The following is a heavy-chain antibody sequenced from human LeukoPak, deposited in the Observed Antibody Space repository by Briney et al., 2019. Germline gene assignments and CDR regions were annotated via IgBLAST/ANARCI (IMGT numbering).Heavy chain of an antibody. V-gene: IGHV4-34*01. D-gene: IGHD5-18*01. CDR1: GGSFSGYY. J-gene: IGHJ4*02. Sequence: PSETLSLTCAVYGGSFSGYYWSWIRQPPGKGLEWIGEINHSGSTNYNPSLKSRVTISVDTSKNQFSLKLSSVTAADTAVYSCARGPHWRVYSYGRYSSSPFDYCGQGTLVTVSS. CDR3: ARGPHWRVYSYGRYSSSPFDY. CDR2: INHSGST.